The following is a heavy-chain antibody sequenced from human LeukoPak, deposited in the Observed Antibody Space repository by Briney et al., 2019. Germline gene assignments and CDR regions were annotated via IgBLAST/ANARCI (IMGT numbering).Heavy chain of an antibody. V-gene: IGHV3-33*01. CDR3: ARDRDY. Sequence: GGSLRLSCAASGFAFSSYGMHWVRQAPGKGLEWVAVIRYDGSNKYYADSVKGRFTISRDISKNTLYLQMNSLRAEDTAVYYCARDRDYWGQGTLVTVSS. CDR1: GFAFSSYG. J-gene: IGHJ4*02. CDR2: IRYDGSNK.